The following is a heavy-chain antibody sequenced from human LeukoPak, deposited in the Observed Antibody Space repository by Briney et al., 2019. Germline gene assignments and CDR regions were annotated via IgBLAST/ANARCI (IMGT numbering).Heavy chain of an antibody. CDR1: GGSISSYY. CDR2: IYYSGST. Sequence: PSETLSLTCTVSGGSISSYYWSWIRQPPGNGLEWIGYIYYSGSTNYNPSLKSRVTISVDTSKNQFSLKLSSVTAADTAVYYCARDKQWRGGYFDYWGQGTLVTVSS. CDR3: ARDKQWRGGYFDY. V-gene: IGHV4-59*01. D-gene: IGHD6-19*01. J-gene: IGHJ4*02.